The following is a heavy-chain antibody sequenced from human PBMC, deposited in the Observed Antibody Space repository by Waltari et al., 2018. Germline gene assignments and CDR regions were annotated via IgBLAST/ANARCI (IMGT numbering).Heavy chain of an antibody. CDR3: AKDHRKASQETMLTLGTYFFDS. Sequence: QVQLQESGPGLVKPSETLSLTCTVSGGSISSYYWSWIRQPPGKGLEWIGYIYYSGSTNYNPSLKSRVTISVDTSKNQFSLKLSSVTAADTAVYYCAKDHRKASQETMLTLGTYFFDSWGQGTLVAVSS. CDR1: GGSISSYY. J-gene: IGHJ4*02. CDR2: IYYSGST. D-gene: IGHD3-10*02. V-gene: IGHV4-59*01.